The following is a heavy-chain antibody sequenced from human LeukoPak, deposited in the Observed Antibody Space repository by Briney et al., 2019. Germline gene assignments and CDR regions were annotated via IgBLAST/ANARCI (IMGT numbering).Heavy chain of an antibody. Sequence: SETLSLTCTVSGGSVSSGSYYWSWIRQPPGKGLEWIGYIYYSGSTNYNPSLKSRVTISVDTSKNQFSLKLSSVTAADTAVYYCARGMSVYCSSTSCLNWFDPWGQGTLVTVSS. CDR2: IYYSGST. J-gene: IGHJ5*02. CDR1: GGSVSSGSYY. CDR3: ARGMSVYCSSTSCLNWFDP. V-gene: IGHV4-61*01. D-gene: IGHD2-2*01.